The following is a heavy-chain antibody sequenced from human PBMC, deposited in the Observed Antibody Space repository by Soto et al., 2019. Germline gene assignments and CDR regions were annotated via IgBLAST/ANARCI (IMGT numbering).Heavy chain of an antibody. CDR2: IYYSGST. V-gene: IGHV4-59*01. J-gene: IGHJ6*02. CDR3: ARDRAVRDYYYYYGMDV. CDR1: GGSISSYY. Sequence: SETLSLTCTVSGGSISSYYWSWIRQPPGKGLEWIGYIYYSGSTNYNPSLKSRVTISVDTSKNQFSLKLSSVTAADTAVYYCARDRAVRDYYYYYGMDVWGQGTTVTVSS. D-gene: IGHD3-10*01.